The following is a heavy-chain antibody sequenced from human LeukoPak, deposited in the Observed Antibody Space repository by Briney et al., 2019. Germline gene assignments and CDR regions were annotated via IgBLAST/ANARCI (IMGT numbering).Heavy chain of an antibody. CDR3: AKELHSGSYYPAFDY. V-gene: IGHV3-30*18. CDR2: ISYDGSNK. Sequence: GGSLGLSCAASGFTFSSYGMHWVRQAPGKGLEWVAVISYDGSNKYYADSVKGRFTISRDNSKNTLYLQMNSLRAEDTAVYYCAKELHSGSYYPAFDYWGQGTLVTVSS. CDR1: GFTFSSYG. D-gene: IGHD1-26*01. J-gene: IGHJ4*02.